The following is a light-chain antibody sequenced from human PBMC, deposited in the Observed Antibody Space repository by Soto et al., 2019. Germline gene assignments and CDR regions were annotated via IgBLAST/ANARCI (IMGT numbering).Light chain of an antibody. CDR3: QQYGSSRYT. CDR1: QSVSSSY. Sequence: EIVLPQSPGTLSLPPGERATLSCRASQSVSSSYLAWYQQKPGQAPRLLIYGASSRDTGIPDRFSGSESGTDFTLTISRLEPEDFAVDYCQQYGSSRYTFGQGTKLEIK. CDR2: GAS. V-gene: IGKV3-20*01. J-gene: IGKJ2*01.